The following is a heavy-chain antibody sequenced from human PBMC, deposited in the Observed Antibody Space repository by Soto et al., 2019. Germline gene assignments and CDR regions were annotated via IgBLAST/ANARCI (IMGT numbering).Heavy chain of an antibody. D-gene: IGHD2-15*01. Sequence: GSLRLSCTASGLTFRNYAMTWVRQAPGRGLEWVSGISGSGSMKYYADSVKGRFTISRDNSKNMLFLQMDSLRDEDTAMYHCAKEAVASEQVPIPGDSWGQGTLVTVFS. CDR3: AKEAVASEQVPIPGDS. CDR2: ISGSGSMK. J-gene: IGHJ4*02. V-gene: IGHV3-23*01. CDR1: GLTFRNYA.